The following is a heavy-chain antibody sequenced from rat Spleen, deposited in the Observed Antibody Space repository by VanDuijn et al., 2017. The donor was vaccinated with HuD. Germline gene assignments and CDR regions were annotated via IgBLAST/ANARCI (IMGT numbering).Heavy chain of an antibody. V-gene: IGHV5-20*01. CDR3: TTDGWERYFDY. Sequence: EVQLVESGGGLVQPGRSMKLSCAASGFTFSNYGMAWVRQAPKKGLEWVAYISYDGGSTYYRDPVKGRFTISRDNAKSTLYLQMDSLRSEDTATYYCTTDGWERYFDYWGQGVMVTVSS. CDR2: ISYDGGST. J-gene: IGHJ2*01. D-gene: IGHD5-1*01. CDR1: GFTFSNYG.